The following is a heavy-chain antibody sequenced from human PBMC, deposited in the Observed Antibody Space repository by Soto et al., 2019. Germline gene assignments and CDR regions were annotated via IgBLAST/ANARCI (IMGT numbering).Heavy chain of an antibody. J-gene: IGHJ4*02. Sequence: GGSLRLSCAASGFTFSSYAMSWVRQAPGKGLEWVSAISGSGGSTYYADSVKGRFTISRDNSKNTLYLQMNSLRAEDTAVYYVAKVPPLIAAAGTSGYFDYWGQGTLVTVSS. CDR1: GFTFSSYA. CDR3: AKVPPLIAAAGTSGYFDY. D-gene: IGHD6-13*01. V-gene: IGHV3-23*01. CDR2: ISGSGGST.